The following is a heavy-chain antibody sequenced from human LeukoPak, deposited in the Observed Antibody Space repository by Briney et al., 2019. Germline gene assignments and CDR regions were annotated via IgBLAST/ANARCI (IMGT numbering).Heavy chain of an antibody. V-gene: IGHV3-23*01. CDR2: ISYSGSGT. Sequence: PGGSLRLSCAASGFTFSSSAMAWVRHAPGKGLEWVSTISYSGSGTYYADSVKGRFTISRDNSKNTLYLQMNSLRAEDTAVYYCAKDWIGRDGYSTGFGDYWGQGTLVTVSS. J-gene: IGHJ4*02. D-gene: IGHD5-24*01. CDR1: GFTFSSSA. CDR3: AKDWIGRDGYSTGFGDY.